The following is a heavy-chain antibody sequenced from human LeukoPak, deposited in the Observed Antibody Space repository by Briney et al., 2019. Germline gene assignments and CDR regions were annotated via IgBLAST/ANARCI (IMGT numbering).Heavy chain of an antibody. J-gene: IGHJ4*02. D-gene: IGHD7-27*01. CDR3: AKDHPDWGSSFEY. Sequence: GGSLRLSCAASGFTFSSYAMNWVRQAPGKGLEWVSAISGSGSTHYADSVKGRFTISRDNSKNTLYLQMNSPRADDTAVYYCAKDHPDWGSSFEYWGQGTLVTVSS. CDR2: ISGSGST. CDR1: GFTFSSYA. V-gene: IGHV3-23*01.